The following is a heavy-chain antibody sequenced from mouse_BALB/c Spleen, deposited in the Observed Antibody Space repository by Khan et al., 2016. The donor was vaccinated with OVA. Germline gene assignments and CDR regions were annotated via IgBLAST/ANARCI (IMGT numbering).Heavy chain of an antibody. J-gene: IGHJ1*01. CDR1: GFTFSSYA. D-gene: IGHD1-1*01. Sequence: EVELVESGGGLVKPGGSLKISCAASGFTFSSYAMSWVRQIPEKRLEWVASFYSGGSFYYTASVRGRFTFSRATARKILSLQMSSLKSEDMALYLCARGHFYGSSYDDWYFDVWAAATTVNVPS. CDR2: FYSGGSF. V-gene: IGHV5-6-5*01. CDR3: ARGHFYGSSYDDWYFDV.